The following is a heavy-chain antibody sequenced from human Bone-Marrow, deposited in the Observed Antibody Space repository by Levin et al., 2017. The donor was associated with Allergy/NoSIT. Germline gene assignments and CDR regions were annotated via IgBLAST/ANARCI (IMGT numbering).Heavy chain of an antibody. CDR1: GGSIRSGAYY. CDR2: IYYSGST. CDR3: ARSRLAGDAFDI. V-gene: IGHV4-31*03. J-gene: IGHJ3*02. D-gene: IGHD3-9*01. Sequence: SPTLSLPCLVSGGSIRSGAYYWSWIRQHPGKGLEWIGYIYYSGSTYYNTSLKSRVIISLDTSENHFSLKLFSVTAADTAVYYCARSRLAGDAFDIWGQGTLVTVSS.